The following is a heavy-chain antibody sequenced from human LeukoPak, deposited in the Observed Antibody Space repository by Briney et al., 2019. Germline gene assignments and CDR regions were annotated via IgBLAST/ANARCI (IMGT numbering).Heavy chain of an antibody. CDR2: ISGSGGST. D-gene: IGHD3-3*01. J-gene: IGHJ4*02. Sequence: GGSLRLSCAASEFTFSNYAMSWVRQAPGKGLEWVSAISGSGGSTYYADSVKGRFTISRDNSKNTLYLQMNSLRAEDTAVYYCAKLRYYDFWSGYYDFDYWGQGTLVTVSS. CDR1: EFTFSNYA. V-gene: IGHV3-23*01. CDR3: AKLRYYDFWSGYYDFDY.